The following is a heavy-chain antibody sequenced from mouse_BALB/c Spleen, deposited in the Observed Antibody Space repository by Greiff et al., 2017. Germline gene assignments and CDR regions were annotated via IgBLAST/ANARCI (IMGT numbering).Heavy chain of an antibody. Sequence: EVKLMESGGDLVKPGGSLKLSCAASGFTFSSYAMSWVRQTPEKRLEWVASISSGGSTYYPDSVKGRFTISRDNARNILYLQMSSLRSEDTAMYYCAREGGSTMIMDYWGQGTSVTVSS. J-gene: IGHJ4*01. CDR2: ISSGGST. CDR3: AREGGSTMIMDY. V-gene: IGHV5-6-5*01. D-gene: IGHD2-4*01. CDR1: GFTFSSYA.